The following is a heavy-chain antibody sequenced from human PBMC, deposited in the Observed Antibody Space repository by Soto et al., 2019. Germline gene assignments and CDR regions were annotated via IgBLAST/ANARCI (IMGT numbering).Heavy chain of an antibody. CDR2: INHSGNT. J-gene: IGHJ4*02. CDR3: ARSSSGWYKGPFDY. Sequence: QVQLQQWGAGLLKPSETLSLTCAVYGDSFSGYYWSWIRQSPGKGLEWVGEINHSGNTNYKPTLKSRVSISIDTSKNQFSLNLTSVTAADTAFYYCARSSSGWYKGPFDYLGQLTLVTVSS. D-gene: IGHD6-19*01. V-gene: IGHV4-34*02. CDR1: GDSFSGYY.